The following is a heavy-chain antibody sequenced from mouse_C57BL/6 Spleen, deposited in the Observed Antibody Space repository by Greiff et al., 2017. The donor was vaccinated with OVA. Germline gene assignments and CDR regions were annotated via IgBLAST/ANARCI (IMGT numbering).Heavy chain of an antibody. CDR2: IHPNSGST. V-gene: IGHV1-64*01. Sequence: VQLQQPGAELVKPGASVKLSCKASGYTFTSYWMHWVKQRPGQGLEWIGMIHPNSGSTNYNEKFKSKATLTVDKSSSTAYMQLSSLTSEDSAVYYCARDGYYDYGYAMDYWGQGTSVIVSS. CDR1: GYTFTSYW. D-gene: IGHD2-4*01. J-gene: IGHJ4*01. CDR3: ARDGYYDYGYAMDY.